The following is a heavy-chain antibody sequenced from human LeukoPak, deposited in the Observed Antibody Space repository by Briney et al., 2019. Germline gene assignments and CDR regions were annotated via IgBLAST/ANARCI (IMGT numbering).Heavy chain of an antibody. CDR3: ARDTVTTLGYYYYGMGV. CDR2: LKQDGSEK. V-gene: IGHV3-7*01. J-gene: IGHJ6*02. CDR1: GFTFSSYW. D-gene: IGHD4-17*01. Sequence: GSLRLSCAASGFTFSSYWMSWVRQAPGKGLEWVANLKQDGSEKYYVDSVKGRFTISRDNAKNSLYLQMNSLRAEDTAVYYCARDTVTTLGYYYYGMGVWGQGTTVTVSS.